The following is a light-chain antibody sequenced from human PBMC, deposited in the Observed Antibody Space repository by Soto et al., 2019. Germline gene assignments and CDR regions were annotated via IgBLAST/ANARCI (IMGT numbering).Light chain of an antibody. J-gene: IGKJ4*01. CDR2: GGS. Sequence: EVVLTQPPDTLSLSPGERATLSCRASQSVGTSLAWYQQKPGQAPRLLIYGGSIRATGIPDRFSGSGSGTDFTLTVSRVEPEDFAVYHCQQYGTSPFSFGGGNKMEMK. CDR1: QSVGTS. V-gene: IGKV3-20*01. CDR3: QQYGTSPFS.